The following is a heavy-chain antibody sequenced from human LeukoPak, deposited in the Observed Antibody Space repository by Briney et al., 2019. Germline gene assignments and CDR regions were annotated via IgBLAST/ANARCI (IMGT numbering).Heavy chain of an antibody. J-gene: IGHJ4*02. CDR3: ARRGQAYYYGSGSRYDY. CDR2: IYHSGST. Sequence: SETLSLTCAVSGGSISSSNWWSWVRQPPGKGLEWIGEIYHSGSTNYNPSLKSRVTISVDTSKNQFSLKLSSVTAADTAVYYCARRGQAYYYGSGSRYDYWGQGTLVTVSS. D-gene: IGHD3-10*01. CDR1: GGSISSSNW. V-gene: IGHV4-4*02.